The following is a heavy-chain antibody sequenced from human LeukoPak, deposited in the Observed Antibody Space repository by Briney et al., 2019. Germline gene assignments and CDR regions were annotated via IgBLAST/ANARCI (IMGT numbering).Heavy chain of an antibody. CDR1: GFTFSSYS. CDR2: ISSSSSYI. Sequence: PGGSLRLSCAASGFTFSSYSMNWVRQAPGKGLEWVSSISSSSSYIYYAGSVKGRFTISRDNAKNSLYLQMNSLRAEDTAVYYCARVLSGSHTVFDYWGQGTLVTVSS. D-gene: IGHD1-26*01. J-gene: IGHJ4*02. CDR3: ARVLSGSHTVFDY. V-gene: IGHV3-21*01.